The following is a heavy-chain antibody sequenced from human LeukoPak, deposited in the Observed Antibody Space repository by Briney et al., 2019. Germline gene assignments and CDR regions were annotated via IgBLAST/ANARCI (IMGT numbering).Heavy chain of an antibody. J-gene: IGHJ4*02. D-gene: IGHD4-23*01. CDR1: GCTVSSNY. Sequence: PGGSLRLSCAASGCTVSSNYMSWVRQAPGKGLEGVAVIYSGGSTYYAASVKGRFTISRHNHKNTLSLPMNSLRDEDTAVYYCARDGYGGNSGTFDYWGQGTLVTVSS. CDR3: ARDGYGGNSGTFDY. V-gene: IGHV3-66*01. CDR2: IYSGGST.